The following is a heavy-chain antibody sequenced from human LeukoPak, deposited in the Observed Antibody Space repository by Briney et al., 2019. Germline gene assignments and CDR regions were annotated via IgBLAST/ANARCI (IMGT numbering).Heavy chain of an antibody. V-gene: IGHV4-31*03. CDR2: IYYSGST. CDR1: VGSLSIGSYY. Sequence: PSETLSLTCTVSVGSLSIGSYYWSSISQHPGKGLEWIGYIYYSGSTYYNPSLKSRVTISVDTSKNQFSLKLSSVTAADTAVYYCSRWYYYGSGSYESFFDIWGQGTMVTVSS. J-gene: IGHJ3*02. D-gene: IGHD3-10*01. CDR3: SRWYYYGSGSYESFFDI.